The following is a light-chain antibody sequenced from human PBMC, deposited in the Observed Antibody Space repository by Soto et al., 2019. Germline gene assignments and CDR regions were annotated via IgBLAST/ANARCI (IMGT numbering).Light chain of an antibody. CDR3: KSYVVSSILDV. V-gene: IGLV2-8*02. Sequence: QSVLTQPPSASRSPGQSVTISYTGTSGDIGNYNSVSWYQQHPGKAPKLMIYEVTKRPSGVPDRFSGSESGETASLTVSGLQAEDEADYYCKSYVVSSILDVFGTGPKATVL. J-gene: IGLJ1*01. CDR2: EVT. CDR1: SGDIGNYNS.